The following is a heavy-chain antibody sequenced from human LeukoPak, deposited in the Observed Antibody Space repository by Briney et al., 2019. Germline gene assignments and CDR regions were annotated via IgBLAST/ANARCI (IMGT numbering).Heavy chain of an antibody. CDR2: IRSKANSYAT. D-gene: IGHD3-22*01. V-gene: IGHV3-73*01. CDR3: TRLEYYYDSGTQPSGTVLRNYYYYGMDV. J-gene: IGHJ6*02. CDR1: GFSLSSYA. Sequence: PGGSLRLSCEASGFSLSSYAFHWVRQAPGKGLEWVGRIRSKANSYATAYAASVKGRFTISRDDSKNTAYLQMNSLKTEDTAVYYCTRLEYYYDSGTQPSGTVLRNYYYYGMDVWGQGTTVTVSS.